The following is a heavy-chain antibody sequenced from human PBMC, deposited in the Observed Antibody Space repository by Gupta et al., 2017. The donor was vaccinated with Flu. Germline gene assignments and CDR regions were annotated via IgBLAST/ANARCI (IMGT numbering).Heavy chain of an antibody. Sequence: QGHLVESGGGVVQSGRSLRLSCEASGFTFNYYGMQWVRQAPGKGLEWVAFVSYDGSDTYYADSVKGRFTISRDNYRNTLSLQMDSLRPEDTAVYYCAKDGVAYCRDDCYSYYFDSWGQGTLVTVSS. D-gene: IGHD2-21*02. CDR2: VSYDGSDT. V-gene: IGHV3-30*18. CDR3: AKDGVAYCRDDCYSYYFDS. CDR1: GFTFNYYG. J-gene: IGHJ4*02.